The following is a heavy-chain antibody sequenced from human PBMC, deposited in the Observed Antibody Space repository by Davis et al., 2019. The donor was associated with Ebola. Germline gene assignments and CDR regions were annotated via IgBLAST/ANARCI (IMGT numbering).Heavy chain of an antibody. D-gene: IGHD7-27*01. CDR3: ARGHWGNYFDY. V-gene: IGHV4-34*01. J-gene: IGHJ4*02. CDR1: GGSFSGYY. CDR2: INHSGST. Sequence: MPSETLSLTCAVHGGSFSGYYWSWIRQPPGKGLEWIGEINHSGSTNYNPSLKSRVTISVDTSKNQFSLKLSSVTAADTAVYYCARGHWGNYFDYWGQGTLVTVSS.